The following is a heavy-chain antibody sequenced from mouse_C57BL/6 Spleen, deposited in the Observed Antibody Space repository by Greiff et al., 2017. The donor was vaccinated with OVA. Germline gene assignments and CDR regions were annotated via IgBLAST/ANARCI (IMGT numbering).Heavy chain of an antibody. V-gene: IGHV1-78*01. CDR2: IYPRDGST. Sequence: QVQLQQSDAELVKPGASVKISCKVSGYTFTDHTIHWMKQRPEQGLEWIGYIYPRDGSTKYNEKFKGKATLTADKSSSTAYMQLNSLTSEDSAVYFCASLPYYYGSSHYAMDYWGQGTSVTVSS. CDR1: GYTFTDHT. CDR3: ASLPYYYGSSHYAMDY. J-gene: IGHJ4*01. D-gene: IGHD1-1*01.